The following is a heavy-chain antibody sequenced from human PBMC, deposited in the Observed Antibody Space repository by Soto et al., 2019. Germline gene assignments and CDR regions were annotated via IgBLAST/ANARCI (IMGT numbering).Heavy chain of an antibody. V-gene: IGHV2-26*01. J-gene: IGHJ5*02. CDR3: ALIKDCSRTDCYLASFDP. CDR1: GFSLSNARLG. D-gene: IGHD2-2*01. CDR2: IFSNDEK. Sequence: QVTLKESGPVVVKPTETLTLTCTVSGFSLSNARLGVSWFRQPPGRALEWLAHIFSNDEKSYSSSLKNRVTISKDTSKSQVVLTMTNMDPVDSATYYCALIKDCSRTDCYLASFDPWGQGTLVTVSS.